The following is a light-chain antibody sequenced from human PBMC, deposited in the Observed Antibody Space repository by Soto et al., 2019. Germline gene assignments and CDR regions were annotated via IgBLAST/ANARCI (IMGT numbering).Light chain of an antibody. V-gene: IGKV3-20*01. CDR2: GAS. J-gene: IGKJ5*01. CDR1: QSVSNNY. Sequence: EIVLTQSPGTLSLSPGERATLSCRASQSVSNNYLAWYHQKPGQAPRLLIYGASSRATGIPDRFSGRGSGRDFTLTISRLEPEDFAVYYCQQYGSSPPITFGQGTRLEIK. CDR3: QQYGSSPPIT.